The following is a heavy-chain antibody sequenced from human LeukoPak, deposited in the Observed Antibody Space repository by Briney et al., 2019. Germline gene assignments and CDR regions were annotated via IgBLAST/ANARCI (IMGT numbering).Heavy chain of an antibody. V-gene: IGHV3-30*02. Sequence: GGSLRLSCAACGFTFSSYGMHWVRQAPGKGLEWVAFIRYDGSNKYYADSVKGRFTISRDNSKNTLYLQMNSLRAEDTAVYYCAKDFRTRYCSSTSCYGPWGQGTLVTVSS. D-gene: IGHD2-2*01. CDR2: IRYDGSNK. CDR3: AKDFRTRYCSSTSCYGP. CDR1: GFTFSSYG. J-gene: IGHJ5*02.